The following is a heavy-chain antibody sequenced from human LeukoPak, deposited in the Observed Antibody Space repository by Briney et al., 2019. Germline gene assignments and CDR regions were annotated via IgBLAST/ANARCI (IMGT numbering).Heavy chain of an antibody. D-gene: IGHD3-3*01. Sequence: GGSLRLSCAASGSTFNNYWMSWVRQAPGKGLEWVDNIEQDGSEIFYVDSVKGRFTISRDNSKNTLYLQMNSLRAEDTAVYYCAKAGYDFWSGQYYYYYMDVWGKGTTVTVSS. J-gene: IGHJ6*03. V-gene: IGHV3-7*01. CDR3: AKAGYDFWSGQYYYYYMDV. CDR2: IEQDGSEI. CDR1: GSTFNNYW.